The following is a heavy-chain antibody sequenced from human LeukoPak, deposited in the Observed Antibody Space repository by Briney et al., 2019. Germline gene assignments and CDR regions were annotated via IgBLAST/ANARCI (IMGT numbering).Heavy chain of an antibody. CDR2: ISSSSNTI. Sequence: GGSLRLSCAASGFSFSSYNMNWVREASGKGLEWVSYISSSSNTIYYADSVKGRFTISRDNANNSLYLQMNSLRDEDTAVYYCARNRWFGEFPFDYWGQGTRVTVSS. CDR1: GFSFSSYN. CDR3: ARNRWFGEFPFDY. D-gene: IGHD3-10*01. V-gene: IGHV3-48*02. J-gene: IGHJ4*02.